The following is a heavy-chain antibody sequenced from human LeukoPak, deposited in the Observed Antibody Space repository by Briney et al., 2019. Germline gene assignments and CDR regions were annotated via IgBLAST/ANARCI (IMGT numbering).Heavy chain of an antibody. Sequence: GGSLRLSCAASGFTVGSSFMTWVRQAPGKGLEWVSVIYSGGSTYYADSVKGRFTISRDNSKNTLYLQMNSLRAEDTAVYYCARDMRGYSSGWYTDYWGQGTLVTVSS. CDR1: GFTVGSSF. J-gene: IGHJ4*02. CDR2: IYSGGST. CDR3: ARDMRGYSSGWYTDY. D-gene: IGHD6-19*01. V-gene: IGHV3-53*01.